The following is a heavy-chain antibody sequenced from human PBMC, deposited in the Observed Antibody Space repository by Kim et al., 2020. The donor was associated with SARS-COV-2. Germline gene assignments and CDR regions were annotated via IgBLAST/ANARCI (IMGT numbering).Heavy chain of an antibody. CDR1: GFTFSSYA. D-gene: IGHD3-10*01. Sequence: GGSLRLSCAASGFTFSSYAMHWVRQAPGKGLEWVAVISYDGSNKYYADSVKGRFTISRDNSKNTLYLQMNSLRAEDTAVYYCARARWFGEGVVYDYWGQGTLVTVSS. V-gene: IGHV3-30*04. J-gene: IGHJ4*02. CDR2: ISYDGSNK. CDR3: ARARWFGEGVVYDY.